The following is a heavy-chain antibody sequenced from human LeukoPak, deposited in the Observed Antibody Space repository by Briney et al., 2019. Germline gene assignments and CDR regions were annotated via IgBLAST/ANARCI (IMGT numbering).Heavy chain of an antibody. CDR3: ARANEWELYFDY. J-gene: IGHJ4*02. CDR2: ISSSSSYI. V-gene: IGHV3-21*01. D-gene: IGHD1-26*01. CDR1: GFTFSSYS. Sequence: NPGGSLRLSCAASGFTFSSYSMNWVRQAPGKGLEWVSSISSSSSYIYYADSVKGRFTISRDNAKNSLYLQMNSLRAEDTAVYYCARANEWELYFDYWGQGTLVTVPS.